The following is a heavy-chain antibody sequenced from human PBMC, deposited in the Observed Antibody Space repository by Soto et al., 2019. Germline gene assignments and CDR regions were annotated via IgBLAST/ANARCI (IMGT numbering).Heavy chain of an antibody. Sequence: SLRLSCVASGFTFSNYGMSWVRQAPGKGPEWVSTFGGSGNTYHADSVKGRFTISRDNSRNTLYLQMNSLRAEDTAIYYCAKRGEKTGRNFDCWGQGTQVTVSS. CDR1: GFTFSNYG. V-gene: IGHV3-23*01. D-gene: IGHD1-1*01. CDR2: FGGSGNT. CDR3: AKRGEKTGRNFDC. J-gene: IGHJ4*02.